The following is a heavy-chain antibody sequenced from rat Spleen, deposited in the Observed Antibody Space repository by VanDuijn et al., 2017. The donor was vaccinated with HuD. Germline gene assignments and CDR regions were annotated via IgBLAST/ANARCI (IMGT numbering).Heavy chain of an antibody. CDR3: ARPSYGYPFAY. CDR1: GFIFSDYN. D-gene: IGHD1-7*01. V-gene: IGHV5-7*01. Sequence: EVQLVESGGGLVQPGRSLKLSCEASGFIFSDYNMAWVRQAPKKGLEWVATITYDGSGTYYRDSVKGRFTISRDNAKTTLYLQMDSLRSEDTATYYCARPSYGYPFAYWGQGTLVTVSS. J-gene: IGHJ3*01. CDR2: ITYDGSGT.